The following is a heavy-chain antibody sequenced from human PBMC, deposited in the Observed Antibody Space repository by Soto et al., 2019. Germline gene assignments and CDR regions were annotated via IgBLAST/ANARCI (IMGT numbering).Heavy chain of an antibody. J-gene: IGHJ4*02. V-gene: IGHV3-11*01. CDR2: ISSSGSTI. D-gene: IGHD3-22*01. Sequence: WGSLRLSCAASGFTFSSYGMSWIRQAPGKGLEWVSYISSSGSTIYYADSVKGRFTISRDNAKNSLYLQMNSLRAEDTAVYYCARGQYYYDSSGYPGYWGQGTLVTVSS. CDR1: GFTFSSYG. CDR3: ARGQYYYDSSGYPGY.